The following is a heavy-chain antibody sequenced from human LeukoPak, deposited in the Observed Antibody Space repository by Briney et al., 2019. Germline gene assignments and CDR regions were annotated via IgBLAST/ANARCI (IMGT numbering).Heavy chain of an antibody. Sequence: GGSLRLSCAASGFTFSSYGMHWVRQAPGKGLEWVAVISYDGSNKYYADSVKGRFTISRDNSKNTLYLQMNSLRAEDTAVYYCAKGDHWNDYRGQGTLVTVSS. J-gene: IGHJ4*02. V-gene: IGHV3-30*18. D-gene: IGHD1-1*01. CDR3: AKGDHWNDY. CDR1: GFTFSSYG. CDR2: ISYDGSNK.